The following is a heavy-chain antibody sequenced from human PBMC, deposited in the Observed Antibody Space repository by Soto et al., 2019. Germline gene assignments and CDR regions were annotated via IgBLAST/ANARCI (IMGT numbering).Heavy chain of an antibody. V-gene: IGHV3-48*02. CDR3: ARGGDDDILTGYYAPFDY. CDR2: ISSSSSTI. J-gene: IGHJ4*02. CDR1: GFTFSSYS. Sequence: GGSLRLSCAASGFTFSSYSMNWVRQAPGKGLEWVSYISSSSSTIYYADSVKGRFTISRDNAKNSLYLQMNSLRDEDTAVYYCARGGDDDILTGYYAPFDYWGQGTLVTVSS. D-gene: IGHD3-9*01.